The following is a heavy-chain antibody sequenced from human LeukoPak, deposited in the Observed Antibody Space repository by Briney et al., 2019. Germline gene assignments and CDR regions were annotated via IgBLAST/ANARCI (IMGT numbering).Heavy chain of an antibody. J-gene: IGHJ4*02. D-gene: IGHD2-2*01. CDR3: ARVVPTAQTDY. CDR1: GFTFSSYS. CDR2: ISSGSSYI. Sequence: GGSLRLSCAASGFTFSSYSMNWVRQAPGKGLEWVSSISSGSSYIYYADSVKGRFTISRDNAKNSLYLQMNSLRAEDTAMYYCARVVPTAQTDYWGQGTLVTVSS. V-gene: IGHV3-21*01.